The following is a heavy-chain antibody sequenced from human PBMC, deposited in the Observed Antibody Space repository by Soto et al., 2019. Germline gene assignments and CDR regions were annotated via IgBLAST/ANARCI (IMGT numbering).Heavy chain of an antibody. Sequence: ASVKVSCKASGGTFSSYAISWVLQAPGQGLEWMGGIIPIFGTANYAQKFQGRVTITADESTRTAYMELSSLRSEDTAVYYCARDRVDHDYGDYVVYYFDYWGQGTLVTVSS. J-gene: IGHJ4*02. V-gene: IGHV1-69*13. D-gene: IGHD4-17*01. CDR1: GGTFSSYA. CDR3: ARDRVDHDYGDYVVYYFDY. CDR2: IIPIFGTA.